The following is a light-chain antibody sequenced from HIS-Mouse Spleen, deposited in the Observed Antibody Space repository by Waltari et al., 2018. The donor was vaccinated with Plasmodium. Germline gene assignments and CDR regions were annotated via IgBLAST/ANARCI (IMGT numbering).Light chain of an antibody. CDR1: QGISSA. J-gene: IGKJ4*01. CDR3: QQFNSYPLT. CDR2: DAS. Sequence: AIQFTQSPSSLSASVGDRVTITCRASQGISSALAWYQQKPGKAPKLLIYDASSLESGIPSRFSVSGSGTDFTRTTSSLQPEDFATYYCQQFNSYPLTCGGGTKVEIK. V-gene: IGKV1-13*02.